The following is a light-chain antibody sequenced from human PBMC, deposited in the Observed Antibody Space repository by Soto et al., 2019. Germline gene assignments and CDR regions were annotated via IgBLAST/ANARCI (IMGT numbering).Light chain of an antibody. Sequence: QSALTQPASVSGSPGQSITISCTGTSSDVGSYNLVSWYQQHPGKAPKLMIYEGSKRPSGVSNRFSGSKSGNTASLTISGLQAEDEADHYCCSYAGSSYVFATGTKVTVL. CDR2: EGS. CDR3: CSYAGSSYV. J-gene: IGLJ1*01. V-gene: IGLV2-23*01. CDR1: SSDVGSYNL.